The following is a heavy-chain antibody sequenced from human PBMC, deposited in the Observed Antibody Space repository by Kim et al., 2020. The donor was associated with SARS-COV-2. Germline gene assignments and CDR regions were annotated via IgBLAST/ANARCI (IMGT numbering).Heavy chain of an antibody. V-gene: IGHV4-34*01. CDR3: ARVPIVVVVAAIRRELLFWFDP. J-gene: IGHJ5*02. Sequence: SETLSLTCAVYGGSFSGYYWSWIRQPPGKGLEWIGEINHSGSTNYNPSLKSRVTISVDTSKNQFSLKLSSVTAADTAVYYCARVPIVVVVAAIRRELLFWFDPWGQGTLVTVSS. CDR2: INHSGST. D-gene: IGHD2-15*01. CDR1: GGSFSGYY.